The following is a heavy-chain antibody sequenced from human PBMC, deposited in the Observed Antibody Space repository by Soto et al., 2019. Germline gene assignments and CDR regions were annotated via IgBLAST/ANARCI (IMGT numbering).Heavy chain of an antibody. CDR2: INHSGST. J-gene: IGHJ4*02. CDR1: GGSFSGYY. V-gene: IGHV4-34*01. D-gene: IGHD4-17*01. CDR3: ARGRRTAVTIDY. Sequence: QVQLQQWGAGLLKPSETLSLTCAVDGGSFSGYYWSWTRQPPGKGLEWIGEINHSGSTNYNPSLKSRVTISVDTSKNHFSLKLSSVTAADTAVYYCARGRRTAVTIDYWGQGTLVTVSS.